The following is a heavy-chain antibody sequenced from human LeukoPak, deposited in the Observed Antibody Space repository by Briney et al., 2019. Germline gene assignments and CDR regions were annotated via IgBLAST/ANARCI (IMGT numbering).Heavy chain of an antibody. CDR1: GFTFSSYG. D-gene: IGHD3-3*01. J-gene: IGHJ6*02. Sequence: GGSLRLSCAASGFTFSSYGMHWVRQAPGKGLEWVAVISYDGSNKYYADSVKGRFTISRDNSKNTLYLQMNSLRAEDTAVYYCAKEISTLLEWLLGYYGMDVWGQGTTVTVSS. V-gene: IGHV3-30*18. CDR3: AKEISTLLEWLLGYYGMDV. CDR2: ISYDGSNK.